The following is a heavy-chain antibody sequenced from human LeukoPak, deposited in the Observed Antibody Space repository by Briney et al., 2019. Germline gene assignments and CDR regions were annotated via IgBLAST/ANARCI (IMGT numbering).Heavy chain of an antibody. CDR2: ISGYNGNT. CDR1: GYTFTSYG. J-gene: IGHJ4*02. Sequence: GASVKVSCKASGYTFTSYGISWVRQAPGQGLEYMGWISGYNGNTNYAQTLQGRVTMTTDTSTSTAYMELRSLRSDDTAVYYCAKNTGHRLVGPTNYFDYWGQGTLVTVSS. CDR3: AKNTGHRLVGPTNYFDY. D-gene: IGHD1-26*01. V-gene: IGHV1-18*01.